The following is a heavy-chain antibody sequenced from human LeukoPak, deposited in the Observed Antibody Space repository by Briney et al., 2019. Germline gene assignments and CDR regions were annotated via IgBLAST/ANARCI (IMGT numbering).Heavy chain of an antibody. J-gene: IGHJ4*02. V-gene: IGHV3-30-3*01. CDR1: GFTFSSYA. CDR3: PSGIVVVNDY. Sequence: GRSLRLSCAASGFTFSSYAMHWVRQAPGKGLEWVAVISYDGSNKYYADSVKGRFTISRDNSKNTLYLQMNSLRAEDTAVYYCPSGIVVVNDYWGQGALVTVSS. CDR2: ISYDGSNK. D-gene: IGHD3-22*01.